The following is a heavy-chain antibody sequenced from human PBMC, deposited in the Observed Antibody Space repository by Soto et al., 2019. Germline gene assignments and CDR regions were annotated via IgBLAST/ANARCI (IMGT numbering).Heavy chain of an antibody. D-gene: IGHD2-8*01. CDR1: GGTFSSYA. CDR2: IIPIFGTA. V-gene: IGHV1-69*12. Sequence: QVQLVQSGAEVKKPGSSVKVSCKASGGTFSSYAISWVRQAPGQGLEWMGGIIPIFGTANYAQKFQGRVTITADETTSTAHRGRSSLRSEDTAVYYCATLGYSTNGVCYSSQGDWGQGTLVTVSS. CDR3: ATLGYSTNGVCYSSQGD. J-gene: IGHJ4*02.